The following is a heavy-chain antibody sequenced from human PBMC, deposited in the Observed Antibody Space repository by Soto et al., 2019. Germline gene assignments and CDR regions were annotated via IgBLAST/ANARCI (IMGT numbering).Heavy chain of an antibody. D-gene: IGHD2-8*02. Sequence: GASVKVSCKASGYTFTSYDINWVRQAAGQGPEWMGSVTPRNGDTAFAQKYQGRVTVTSNTSMSTVYMELSSLRSDDTAVYYCARGGSYWARRHYFDSWGQGTLVTVSS. CDR2: VTPRNGDT. J-gene: IGHJ4*02. CDR1: GYTFTSYD. CDR3: ARGGSYWARRHYFDS. V-gene: IGHV1-8*02.